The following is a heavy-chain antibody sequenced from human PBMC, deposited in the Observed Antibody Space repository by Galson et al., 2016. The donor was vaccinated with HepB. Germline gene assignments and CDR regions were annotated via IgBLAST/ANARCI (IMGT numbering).Heavy chain of an antibody. Sequence: SLRLSCAASGFTFSNYWMSWVRQAPGKGLEWVASISTRRTTYYSDSVQGRFTISRDNSNNTRYLQMSGLRAEDTAVYYCAKERLVRRIFDHWGEGTLLTVSS. CDR2: ISTRRTT. J-gene: IGHJ4*02. V-gene: IGHV3-23*01. D-gene: IGHD1-1*01. CDR3: AKERLVRRIFDH. CDR1: GFTFSNYW.